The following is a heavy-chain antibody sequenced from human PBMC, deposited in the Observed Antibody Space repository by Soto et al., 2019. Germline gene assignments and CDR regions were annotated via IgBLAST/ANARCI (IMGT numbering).Heavy chain of an antibody. CDR3: ARDPGYTIEWELHWYFDL. CDR1: GYTFTGYY. V-gene: IGHV1-2*02. D-gene: IGHD1-26*01. Sequence: GASVKVSCKASGYTFTGYYMHWVRQAPGQGLEWMGWINPNSGGTNYAQKFQGRVTMTRDTSISTAYMELSRLRSDDTAVYYCARDPGYTIEWELHWYFDLWGRGTLVTVSS. J-gene: IGHJ2*01. CDR2: INPNSGGT.